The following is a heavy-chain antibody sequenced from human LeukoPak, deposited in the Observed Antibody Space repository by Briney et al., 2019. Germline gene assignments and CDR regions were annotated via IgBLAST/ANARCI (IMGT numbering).Heavy chain of an antibody. J-gene: IGHJ4*02. Sequence: GGSLRLSCAASGFTFSSYAMSWVRQAPGRGLEWVSVISGSGGSTHYADSVKGRFTISRDNSKNTLYLQMNSLRAKDTAIYYCAKDQRYNWNYYFDYWGQGTLVTVS. D-gene: IGHD1-7*01. CDR1: GFTFSSYA. V-gene: IGHV3-23*01. CDR2: ISGSGGST. CDR3: AKDQRYNWNYYFDY.